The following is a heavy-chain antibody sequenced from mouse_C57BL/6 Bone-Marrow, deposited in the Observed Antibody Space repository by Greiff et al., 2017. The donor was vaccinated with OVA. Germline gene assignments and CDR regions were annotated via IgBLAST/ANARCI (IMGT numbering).Heavy chain of an antibody. D-gene: IGHD3-2*02. Sequence: LQLQQPGAELVRPGTSVKLSCKASGYTFTSYWMHWVKQRPGQGLEWIGVIDPSDSYTNYNQKFKGKATLTVDTSSSTAYMQLSSLTSEDSAVYYCASDSSGYGYWGQGTTLTVSS. CDR1: GYTFTSYW. J-gene: IGHJ2*01. CDR3: ASDSSGYGY. V-gene: IGHV1-59*01. CDR2: IDPSDSYT.